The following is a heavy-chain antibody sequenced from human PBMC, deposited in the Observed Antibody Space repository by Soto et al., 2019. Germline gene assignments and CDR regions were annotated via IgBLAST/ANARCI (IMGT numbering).Heavy chain of an antibody. J-gene: IGHJ6*02. CDR3: AKDPTSRFLHYYYGMDV. Sequence: GGSLRLSCAASGVTFSSYAMSWVRQAPGKGLEWVSAISGSGGSTYYADSVKGRFTISRDNSKNTLYLQMNSLRAEDTAVYYCAKDPTSRFLHYYYGMDVWGQGTTVTVSS. CDR2: ISGSGGST. CDR1: GVTFSSYA. V-gene: IGHV3-23*01. D-gene: IGHD2-2*01.